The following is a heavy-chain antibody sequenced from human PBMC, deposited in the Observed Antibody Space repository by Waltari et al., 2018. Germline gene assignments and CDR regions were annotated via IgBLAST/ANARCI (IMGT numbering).Heavy chain of an antibody. CDR2: IYPDDSDT. V-gene: IGHV5-51*01. CDR3: TRRYYDPTGYSYFDF. J-gene: IGHJ4*02. D-gene: IGHD3-22*01. CDR1: GYTFATYC. Sequence: EVQLVQSGAEVKKPGESLKISCAASGYTFATYCIGWVRQMPGKGLEWMAMIYPDDSDTRYSPSFRGQVTISVDKTTTTAYLQWSSLKASDTAMYYCTRRYYDPTGYSYFDFWGQGTLVTVSS.